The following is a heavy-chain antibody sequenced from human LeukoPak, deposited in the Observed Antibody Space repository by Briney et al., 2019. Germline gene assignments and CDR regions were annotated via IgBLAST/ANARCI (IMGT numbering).Heavy chain of an antibody. J-gene: IGHJ6*02. Sequence: GESLNISCKGSGYSSTSYWIGWVRQMPGKGLEWMGIIYPGDADTRYSPSFQGQVTISADKSISTAYLQWSSLKASDTAMYYCATSSRLGYSGYDYFGMDVWGQGTTVTVSS. CDR1: GYSSTSYW. V-gene: IGHV5-51*01. D-gene: IGHD5-12*01. CDR2: IYPGDADT. CDR3: ATSSRLGYSGYDYFGMDV.